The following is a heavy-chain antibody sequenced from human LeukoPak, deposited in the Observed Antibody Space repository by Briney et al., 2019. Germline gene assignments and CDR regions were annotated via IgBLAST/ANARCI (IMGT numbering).Heavy chain of an antibody. D-gene: IGHD5-24*01. CDR2: INPGGDNT. CDR1: GYTFTKSY. V-gene: IGHV1-46*01. Sequence: ASVKVSCKASGYTFTKSYIHWVRQAPGQRLEWMGLINPGGDNTKYAQNFQGRVTVTSDTSARTVYMELSSLRSEDTAIYYCARIRDGYNDAYDIWGQGTVVTVPS. J-gene: IGHJ3*02. CDR3: ARIRDGYNDAYDI.